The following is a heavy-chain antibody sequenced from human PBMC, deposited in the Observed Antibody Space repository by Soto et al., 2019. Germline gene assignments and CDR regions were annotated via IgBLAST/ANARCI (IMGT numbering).Heavy chain of an antibody. CDR2: IYWDDDK. V-gene: IGHV2-5*02. Sequence: QITLKESGPTLVKPTQTLTLTCTFSGFSLSTSGVGVGWIRQPPGKAPEWLALIYWDDDKRYSPTLKSRLTITKDTSKNQVVLTMTNMDPVDTATYYCAHKGRGFIGEWRDSYWYFDLWGRGTLVTVSS. D-gene: IGHD3-10*01. CDR1: GFSLSTSGVG. CDR3: AHKGRGFIGEWRDSYWYFDL. J-gene: IGHJ2*01.